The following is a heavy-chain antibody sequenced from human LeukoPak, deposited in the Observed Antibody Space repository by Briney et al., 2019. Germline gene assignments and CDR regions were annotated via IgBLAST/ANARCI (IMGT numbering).Heavy chain of an antibody. CDR1: GGSISSYY. CDR3: ARASDGDYYYYYYMDV. Sequence: PSETLSLTCTVSGGSISSYYWSWIRQPAGKGLEWIGPIYTSGSTNYNPSLKSRVTMSVDTSKNQFSLKLSSVTAADTAVYYCARASDGDYYYYYYMDVWGKGTTVTVSS. J-gene: IGHJ6*03. V-gene: IGHV4-4*07. D-gene: IGHD4-17*01. CDR2: IYTSGST.